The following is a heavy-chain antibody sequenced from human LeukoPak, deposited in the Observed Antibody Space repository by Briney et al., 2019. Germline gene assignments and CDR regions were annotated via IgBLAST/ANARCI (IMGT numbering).Heavy chain of an antibody. CDR3: ARGDDFSGDH. D-gene: IGHD1-1*01. CDR1: GFTFSNFW. CDR2: IHPEGNEK. J-gene: IGHJ4*02. V-gene: IGHV3-7*04. Sequence: PGGSLRLSCAVSGFTFSNFWMSWVRQAPGRGLEWVANIHPEGNEKYHVESVKGRFTISRDNAKNSLFLQMNGLRVEDTAVYYCARGDDFSGDHWGQGTLVTVFS.